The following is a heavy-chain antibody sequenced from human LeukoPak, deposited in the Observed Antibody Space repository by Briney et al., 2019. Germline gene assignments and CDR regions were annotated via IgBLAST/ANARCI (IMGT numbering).Heavy chain of an antibody. CDR1: GFTFDNYA. Sequence: GGSLRLSCAASGFTFDNYAMGWVRQAPGKGLEWIAGVNWNGDDTGYADSVKGRFTISRDNAKSSLYLQLNSLRAEDTALYYCARGQILGAGFDYWGQGTLVTVSS. CDR2: VNWNGDDT. D-gene: IGHD1-26*01. V-gene: IGHV3-20*04. CDR3: ARGQILGAGFDY. J-gene: IGHJ4*02.